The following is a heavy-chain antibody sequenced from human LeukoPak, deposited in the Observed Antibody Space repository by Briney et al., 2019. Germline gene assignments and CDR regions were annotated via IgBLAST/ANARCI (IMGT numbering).Heavy chain of an antibody. Sequence: SETLSLTCAVSGVSVSSGSYYWSWIRQPPGKGLEWIGYIYYSGSTNYNPSLKSRVTISVDTSKNQFSLKLSSVTAADTAVYYCARNNCGGDCPFGGSMGFDYWGQGTLVTVSS. CDR2: IYYSGST. V-gene: IGHV4-61*01. D-gene: IGHD2-21*02. J-gene: IGHJ4*02. CDR3: ARNNCGGDCPFGGSMGFDY. CDR1: GVSVSSGSYY.